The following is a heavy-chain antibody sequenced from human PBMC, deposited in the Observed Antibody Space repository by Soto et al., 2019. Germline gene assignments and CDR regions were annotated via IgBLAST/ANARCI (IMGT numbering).Heavy chain of an antibody. D-gene: IGHD2-15*01. J-gene: IGHJ2*01. CDR3: ARDQRWYGNRYFDL. CDR1: GGSISSGGYY. CDR2: IYYSRST. V-gene: IGHV4-31*03. Sequence: QVQLQESGPGLVKPSQTLSLTCTVSGGSISSGGYYWSWIRQHPGKGLEWIGYIYYSRSTYYTPSLKSRVTISVDTSKIQYSLKRSSVTAADTAVYYCARDQRWYGNRYFDLWGRGTLVTVSS.